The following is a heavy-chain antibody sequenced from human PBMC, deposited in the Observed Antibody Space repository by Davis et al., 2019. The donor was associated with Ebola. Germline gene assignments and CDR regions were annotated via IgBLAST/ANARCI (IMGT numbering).Heavy chain of an antibody. CDR3: ARGQIISLDY. V-gene: IGHV1-69*05. D-gene: IGHD2-21*01. CDR1: GGTFSSYA. CDR2: IIPIFGTA. J-gene: IGHJ4*02. Sequence: AASVKVSCKASGGTFSSYAISWVRQAPGQGLEWMGGIIPIFGTANYAQKLQGRVTMTTDTSTSTAYMELRSLRSDDTAVYYCARGQIISLDYWGQGTLVTVSS.